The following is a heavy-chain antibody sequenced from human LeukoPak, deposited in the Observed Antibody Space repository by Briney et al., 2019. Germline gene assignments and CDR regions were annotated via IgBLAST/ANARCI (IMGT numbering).Heavy chain of an antibody. D-gene: IGHD3-9*01. CDR1: GGSISSYY. Sequence: SETLSLTCTVSGGSISSYYWSWLRQPAEKGLEWIGRIYSSGSTNYNPSLKSLVTMSVDTSKNQFSLKLSSVTAADTAVYYCARHARYFDWLLNWFDPWGQGTLVTVSS. CDR2: IYSSGST. V-gene: IGHV4-4*07. J-gene: IGHJ5*02. CDR3: ARHARYFDWLLNWFDP.